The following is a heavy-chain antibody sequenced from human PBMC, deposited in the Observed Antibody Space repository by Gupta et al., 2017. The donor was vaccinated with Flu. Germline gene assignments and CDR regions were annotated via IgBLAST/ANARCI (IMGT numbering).Heavy chain of an antibody. Sequence: QVQLQESGPGLVKPSETLSLTCAVSGYSLSSGYYWGWIRHPPGKGLEWIGSIYHSGSTYYNPSLKSRVTISVDTSKNQFSLKLSSVTAADTAVYYCAKNYYGSGSYYTLVGRRVVHWFDPWGQGTLVTVSS. CDR3: AKNYYGSGSYYTLVGRRVVHWFDP. CDR1: GYSLSSGYY. J-gene: IGHJ5*02. V-gene: IGHV4-38-2*01. D-gene: IGHD3-10*01. CDR2: IYHSGST.